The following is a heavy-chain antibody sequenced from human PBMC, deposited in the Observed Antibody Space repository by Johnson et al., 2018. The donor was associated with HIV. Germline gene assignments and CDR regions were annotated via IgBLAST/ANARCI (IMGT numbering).Heavy chain of an antibody. V-gene: IGHV3-30*04. CDR3: AKDVGHSKGEEGAPDYYDVAIAYPVQDPRDVFGAFYS. D-gene: IGHD3-22*01. CDR2: ISSDGSNQ. Sequence: QVQLVESGGGLVKPGGSLRLSCVASRFTFSSYALHWVRQAPGKGLEWVAVISSDGSNQNYADSVKGRFTISRDNSKNTLYLQMSSLRPEDTDVYFCAKDVGHSKGEEGAPDYYDVAIAYPVQDPRDVFGAFYSLGQGTMVTVSS. CDR1: RFTFSSYA. J-gene: IGHJ3*02.